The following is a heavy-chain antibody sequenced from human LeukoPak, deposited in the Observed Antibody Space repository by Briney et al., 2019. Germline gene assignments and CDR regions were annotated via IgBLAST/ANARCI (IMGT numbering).Heavy chain of an antibody. J-gene: IGHJ4*02. CDR2: IKQDGSEK. V-gene: IGHV3-7*01. CDR1: GFSFSDYW. Sequence: GGSLRLYCEVSGFSFSDYWMSWVRQAPGKGLEWVANIKQDGSEKYYVDSVKGRFFISRDNAKNSLYLQMNSLSAKETAVYYCARVRGTVIRGIISPPYYFDYWGQGTLVTVSS. CDR3: ARVRGTVIRGIISPPYYFDY. D-gene: IGHD3-10*01.